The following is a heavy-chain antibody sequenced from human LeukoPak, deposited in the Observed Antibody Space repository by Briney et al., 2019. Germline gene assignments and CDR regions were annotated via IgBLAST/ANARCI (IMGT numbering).Heavy chain of an antibody. CDR3: ARDRASGYDWVVAFDI. CDR2: ISSSGSTI. D-gene: IGHD5-12*01. J-gene: IGHJ3*02. V-gene: IGHV3-48*03. Sequence: QPGGSLRLSCAASGFTFSSYEMNWVRQAPGKGLEWVSYISSSGSTIYYADSVKGRFTISRDNAKNSLYLQMNSLRAEDTAVYYCARDRASGYDWVVAFDIWGQGTMVTVSS. CDR1: GFTFSSYE.